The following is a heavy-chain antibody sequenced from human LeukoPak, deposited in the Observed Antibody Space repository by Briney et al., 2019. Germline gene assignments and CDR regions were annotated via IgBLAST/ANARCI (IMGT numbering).Heavy chain of an antibody. CDR1: GYTFTSYD. CDR2: MNPNSGNT. V-gene: IGHV1-8*01. CDR3: ARGPYSSSLHDAFDI. Sequence: EASVKVSCKASGYTFTSYDINWVRQAPGQGLEWMGWMNPNSGNTGYAQKFQGRVTMTRNTSISTAYMELSSLRSEDTAVYYCARGPYSSSLHDAFDIWGQGTMATVSS. D-gene: IGHD6-6*01. J-gene: IGHJ3*02.